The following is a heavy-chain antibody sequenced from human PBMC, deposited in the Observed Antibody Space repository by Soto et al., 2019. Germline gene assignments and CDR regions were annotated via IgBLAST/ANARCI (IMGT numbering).Heavy chain of an antibody. D-gene: IGHD1-26*01. CDR1: GFIFTTYG. J-gene: IGHJ4*02. V-gene: IGHV3-30*18. CDR2: ISSDGKDK. Sequence: QVQVVESGGGVVQPGRSLRLSCAASGFIFTTYGMHWVRQAPGKGLEWVADISSDGKDKYYAESVKGRFTISRDNSKNTVYQQMNSLRAEDTAVYYCAKGRGTYGGAYDYWGQGTLVAVSS. CDR3: AKGRGTYGGAYDY.